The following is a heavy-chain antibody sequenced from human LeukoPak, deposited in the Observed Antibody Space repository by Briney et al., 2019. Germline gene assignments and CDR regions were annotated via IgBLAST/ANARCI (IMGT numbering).Heavy chain of an antibody. J-gene: IGHJ5*02. Sequence: SVKVSCKASGGTFSSYAISWVRQAPGQGLEWIGRIIPILGIANYAQKFQGRVTITADKSTSTAYMELSSLRSEDTAVYYCAREVYSSGSGFDPWGQGTLVTVSS. D-gene: IGHD6-19*01. CDR2: IIPILGIA. CDR1: GGTFSSYA. V-gene: IGHV1-69*04. CDR3: AREVYSSGSGFDP.